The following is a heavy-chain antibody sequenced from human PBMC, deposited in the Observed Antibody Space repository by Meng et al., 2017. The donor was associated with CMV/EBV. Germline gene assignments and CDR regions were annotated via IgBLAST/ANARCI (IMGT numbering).Heavy chain of an antibody. D-gene: IGHD3-3*01. J-gene: IGHJ4*02. CDR2: TYYRSKWYN. Sequence: SCAISGDSVSSNSAAWNWIRQSPSRGLEWLGRTYYRSKWYNDYAVSVKSRITINPDTSKNQFSLQLNSVTPEDTAVYYCAREAPIGITIFGVVINPLDYWGQGTLVTV. CDR3: AREAPIGITIFGVVINPLDY. CDR1: GDSVSSNSAA. V-gene: IGHV6-1*01.